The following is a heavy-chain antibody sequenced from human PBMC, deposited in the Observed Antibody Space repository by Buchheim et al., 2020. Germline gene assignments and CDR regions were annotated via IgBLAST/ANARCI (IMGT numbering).Heavy chain of an antibody. CDR2: IWHDGSKE. Sequence: QVQLVESGGGVVQPGRSLRLSCITSGYTFTSHGMHWVRQAPGKGLEWVAAIWHDGSKEAYADPVMGRFTISRDISKNTLYLPLNSLRAEDTATYYCARDVSYGANDYWGQGTL. J-gene: IGHJ4*02. D-gene: IGHD4-23*01. V-gene: IGHV3-33*01. CDR3: ARDVSYGANDY. CDR1: GYTFTSHG.